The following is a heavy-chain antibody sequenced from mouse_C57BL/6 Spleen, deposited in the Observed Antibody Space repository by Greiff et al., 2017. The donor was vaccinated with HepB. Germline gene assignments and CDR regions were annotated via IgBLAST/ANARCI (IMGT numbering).Heavy chain of an antibody. J-gene: IGHJ4*01. Sequence: VMLVESGPELVKPGASVKISCKASGYAFSSSWMNWVKQRPGKGLEWIGRIYPGDGDTNYNGKFKGKATLTADKSSSTAYMQLSSLTSEDSAVYFCASIYYDYGDYYAMDYWGQGTSVTVSS. D-gene: IGHD2-4*01. V-gene: IGHV1-82*01. CDR2: IYPGDGDT. CDR3: ASIYYDYGDYYAMDY. CDR1: GYAFSSSW.